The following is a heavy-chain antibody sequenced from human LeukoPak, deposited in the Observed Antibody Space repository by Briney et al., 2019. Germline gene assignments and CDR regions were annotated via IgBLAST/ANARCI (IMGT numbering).Heavy chain of an antibody. V-gene: IGHV3-7*01. Sequence: GGSLRLSCAASGFTFSSYWMSWVRQAPGKGLEWVANIKEDGSEKYYVDSVKGRFTISRDNTKNSLYLEMNSLRVEDTAVYYCSTIGYYRGQGTLVTVSS. CDR2: IKEDGSEK. CDR3: STIGYY. CDR1: GFTFSSYW. D-gene: IGHD1-1*01. J-gene: IGHJ4*02.